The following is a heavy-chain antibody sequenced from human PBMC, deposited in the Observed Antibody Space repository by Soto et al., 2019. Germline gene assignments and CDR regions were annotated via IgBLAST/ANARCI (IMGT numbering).Heavy chain of an antibody. CDR3: ATWHEREHSFDV. J-gene: IGHJ3*01. CDR2: LYDVDGS. D-gene: IGHD1-1*01. V-gene: IGHV3-53*01. Sequence: DVQLVESGGGLIQPGESLRLSCAAFGLTISGKKYVAWVRQAPGKGLEWVSALYDVDGSFYADTVTGRFTTSRDSSKNTGYLQMNDLRPDDTAVYYCATWHEREHSFDVWGQGTTVTISS. CDR1: GLTISGKKY.